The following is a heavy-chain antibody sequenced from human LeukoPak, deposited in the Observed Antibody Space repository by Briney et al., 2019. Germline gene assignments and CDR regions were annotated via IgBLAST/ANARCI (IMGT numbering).Heavy chain of an antibody. CDR1: GGSFSSSHW. CDR2: IYHSGTT. Sequence: SETLSLTCAVSGGSFSSSHWWTWVRQPPGKGLEWIGEIYHSGTTNYNPSLKSRVTISIDKSKNQFSLKLSSVTAADTAIYYCAAMTTVTMYSYFFDSWGQGTLLTVSS. D-gene: IGHD4-17*01. CDR3: AAMTTVTMYSYFFDS. J-gene: IGHJ4*02. V-gene: IGHV4-4*02.